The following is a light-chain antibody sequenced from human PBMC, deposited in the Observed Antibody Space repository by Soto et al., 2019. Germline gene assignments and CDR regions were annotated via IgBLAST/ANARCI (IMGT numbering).Light chain of an antibody. CDR1: SSDVGGYNF. J-gene: IGLJ1*01. V-gene: IGLV2-14*01. Sequence: QSALTQPASVSGSPGQSITISCTGTSSDVGGYNFVSWYQQHPGEAPKLMIYDVSNRPSGVSNRFSGSKSGNTASLTISGLQAEDEADYYCNSYTSSSTRVFGTGTKVTVL. CDR2: DVS. CDR3: NSYTSSSTRV.